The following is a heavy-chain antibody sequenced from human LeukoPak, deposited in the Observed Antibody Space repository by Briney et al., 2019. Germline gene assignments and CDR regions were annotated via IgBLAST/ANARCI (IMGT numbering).Heavy chain of an antibody. V-gene: IGHV1-18*01. Sequence: EASVKVSCKASGYTFTSYGISWVRQAPGQGLEWMGWISAYNGNTNYAQKLQGRVTMTTDTSTSTAYMELRSLRSDDTAVYYCARDLDGYNLDYYYYGMDVWGQGTTVTVSS. D-gene: IGHD5-24*01. CDR1: GYTFTSYG. CDR2: ISAYNGNT. J-gene: IGHJ6*02. CDR3: ARDLDGYNLDYYYYGMDV.